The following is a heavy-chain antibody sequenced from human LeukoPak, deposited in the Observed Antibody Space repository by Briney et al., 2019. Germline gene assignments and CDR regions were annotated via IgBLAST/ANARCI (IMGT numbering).Heavy chain of an antibody. J-gene: IGHJ6*03. CDR2: IGTAGDT. CDR1: GFTFSSYD. CDR3: ARSLGSGGLMDV. V-gene: IGHV3-13*01. D-gene: IGHD1-26*01. Sequence: GSLRLSCAASGFTFSSYDMHWVRQATGKGLEWVSAIGTAGDTYYPGSVEGRFTISRENAKNSLYLQMNSLRAGDTAVYYCARSLGSGGLMDVWGKGTTVTVSS.